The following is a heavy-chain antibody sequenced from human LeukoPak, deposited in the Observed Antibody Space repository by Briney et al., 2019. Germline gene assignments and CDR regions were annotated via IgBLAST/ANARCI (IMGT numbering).Heavy chain of an antibody. J-gene: IGHJ6*03. CDR2: IGISSSHT. Sequence: GSLRLSCAASGFTFSTNSMNWVRQAPGKGLERVSSIGISSSHTFYADSVKGRFTISRDNAENSVYLQMNSLRAEDTAVYYCAKDLTTVATPYYYYYMDVWGKGTTVTVSS. D-gene: IGHD4-23*01. CDR3: AKDLTTVATPYYYYYMDV. V-gene: IGHV3-21*01. CDR1: GFTFSTNS.